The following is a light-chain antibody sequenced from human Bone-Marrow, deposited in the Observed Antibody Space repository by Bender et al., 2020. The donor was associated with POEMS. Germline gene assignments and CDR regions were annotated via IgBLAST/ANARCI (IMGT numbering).Light chain of an antibody. J-gene: IGLJ2*01. Sequence: QSALTQPASVSGSPGQSITISCTGTSSDVGAYNYVSWYQQYPGKAPKFILYEVTNRPSGVPDRFSASKSGNTASLTVSGLQAEDEADYYCSSYAGSNNVVFGGGTKLTVL. CDR3: SSYAGSNNVV. CDR1: SSDVGAYNY. V-gene: IGLV2-8*01. CDR2: EVT.